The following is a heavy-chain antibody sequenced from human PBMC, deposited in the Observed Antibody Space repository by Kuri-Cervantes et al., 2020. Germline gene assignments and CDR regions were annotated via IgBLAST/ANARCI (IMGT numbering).Heavy chain of an antibody. CDR1: GGTFSSYA. V-gene: IGHV1-69*05. Sequence: SVKVSCKASGGTFSSYAISWVRQAPGQGLEWMGGIIPIFGTANYAQKFQGRVTITRDTSASTAYMELSSLRSEDTAVYYCARGKSTVTYIDYWGQGTLVTVSS. J-gene: IGHJ4*02. CDR2: IIPIFGTA. CDR3: ARGKSTVTYIDY. D-gene: IGHD4-17*01.